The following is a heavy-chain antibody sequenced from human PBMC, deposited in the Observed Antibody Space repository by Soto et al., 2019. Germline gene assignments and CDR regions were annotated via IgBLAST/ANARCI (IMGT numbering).Heavy chain of an antibody. Sequence: GRSLTISCSASGFTFSSYGMHSVRQAPGKGLEWVAVIWYDESNKYYADSVKGRFTISSDNYKNTLYLQMNSLRAEDTAVYYCARDPRYYYDSSGYFGYWGQGT. V-gene: IGHV3-33*01. CDR2: IWYDESNK. D-gene: IGHD3-22*01. J-gene: IGHJ4*02. CDR1: GFTFSSYG. CDR3: ARDPRYYYDSSGYFGY.